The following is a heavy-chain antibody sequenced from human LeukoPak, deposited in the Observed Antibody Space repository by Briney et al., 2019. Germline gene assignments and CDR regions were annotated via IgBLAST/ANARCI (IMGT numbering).Heavy chain of an antibody. V-gene: IGHV3-23*01. CDR1: GFTFSSYA. CDR3: ATHRYYYNFDY. J-gene: IGHJ4*02. D-gene: IGHD3-10*01. Sequence: GGSLRLSCAASGFTFSSYAMSWVRQAPRKGLEWVSAISGSGGSTYYADSVKGRFTISRDNSKNTLYLQMDSLRAEDTAVYYCATHRYYYNFDYWGQGTLVTVSS. CDR2: ISGSGGST.